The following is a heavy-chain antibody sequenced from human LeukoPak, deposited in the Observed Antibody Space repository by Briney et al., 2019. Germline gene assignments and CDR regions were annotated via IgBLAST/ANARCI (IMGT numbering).Heavy chain of an antibody. J-gene: IGHJ6*03. CDR2: ISSSSSYI. CDR1: GFTFSSYS. CDR3: ARERSPNFDWRNYYYMDV. V-gene: IGHV3-21*01. Sequence: GGSLRLSCAASGFTFSSYSMNWVRQAPGKGLEWVSSISSSSSYIYYADSVKGRFTISRDNAKNSLYLQMNSLRAEDTAVYYCARERSPNFDWRNYYYMDVWGKGTTATVSS. D-gene: IGHD3-9*01.